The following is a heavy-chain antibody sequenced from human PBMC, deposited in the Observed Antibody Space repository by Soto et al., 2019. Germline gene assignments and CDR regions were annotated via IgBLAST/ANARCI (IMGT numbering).Heavy chain of an antibody. Sequence: SWVRQAPGQGLEWMGGIIPIFGTANYAQKFQGRVTITADESTSTAYMELSSLRSEDTAVYYCARDRRTIFGVVIINWFDPWGQGTLVTVSS. V-gene: IGHV1-69*01. CDR2: IIPIFGTA. J-gene: IGHJ5*02. D-gene: IGHD3-3*01. CDR3: ARDRRTIFGVVIINWFDP.